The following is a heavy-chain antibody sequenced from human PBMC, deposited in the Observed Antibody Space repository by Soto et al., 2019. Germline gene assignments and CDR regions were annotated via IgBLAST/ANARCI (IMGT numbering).Heavy chain of an antibody. J-gene: IGHJ4*02. V-gene: IGHV1-69*02. Sequence: QVQLVQSGAEVKKPGSSVKVSCKASGGTFSSYTISWVRQAPGQGLEWMGRIIPILGIANYAQKFQGRVTITADKSTRTAYMELSSLRSEDTAVYYCARGAAYYYGSGSSFYFDYWGQGTLVTVSS. CDR3: ARGAAYYYGSGSSFYFDY. D-gene: IGHD3-10*01. CDR1: GGTFSSYT. CDR2: IIPILGIA.